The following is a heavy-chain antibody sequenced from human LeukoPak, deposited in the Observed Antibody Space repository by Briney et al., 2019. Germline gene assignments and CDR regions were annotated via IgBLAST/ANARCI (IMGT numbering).Heavy chain of an antibody. J-gene: IGHJ3*02. D-gene: IGHD4-17*01. CDR3: ARDSHGDYDDAFDI. Sequence: ASVKVSCKASGYTFTSYGISWVRQAPGQGLEWMGWISAYDGNTNYAQKLQGRVTMTTDTSTSTAYMELRSLRSDDTAVYYCARDSHGDYDDAFDIWGQGTMVTASS. CDR1: GYTFTSYG. V-gene: IGHV1-18*01. CDR2: ISAYDGNT.